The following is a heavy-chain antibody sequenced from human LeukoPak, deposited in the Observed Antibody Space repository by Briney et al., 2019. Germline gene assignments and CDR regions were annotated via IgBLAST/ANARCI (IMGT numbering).Heavy chain of an antibody. CDR3: ARGYGDWFDP. D-gene: IGHD3-10*01. V-gene: IGHV3-74*01. Sequence: GGSLRLSCAASGFTFSSYWMHWGRQAPGKGLVWVSRLNSDGSSTFYADSVKGRFSISRDNAKNTLYLQMNSLRAEDTAVYYCARGYGDWFDPWGQGTLVTVSS. J-gene: IGHJ5*02. CDR2: LNSDGSST. CDR1: GFTFSSYW.